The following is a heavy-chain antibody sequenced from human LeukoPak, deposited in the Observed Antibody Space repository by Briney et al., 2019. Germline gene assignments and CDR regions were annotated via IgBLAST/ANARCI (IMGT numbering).Heavy chain of an antibody. Sequence: GGSLRLSCAASGFTVSSNYMSWVRQAPGKGLEWVSVIYSGGSTYYADSVKGRFTISRDNSKNTLYLQMNSLRAEDTAVYYCARDGTVVTNYGMDVWGQGTTVTVSS. V-gene: IGHV3-66*01. J-gene: IGHJ6*02. CDR1: GFTVSSNY. D-gene: IGHD4-23*01. CDR2: IYSGGST. CDR3: ARDGTVVTNYGMDV.